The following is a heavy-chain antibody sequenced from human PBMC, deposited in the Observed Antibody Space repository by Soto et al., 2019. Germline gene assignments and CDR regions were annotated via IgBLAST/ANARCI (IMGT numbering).Heavy chain of an antibody. J-gene: IGHJ4*02. D-gene: IGHD2-15*01. V-gene: IGHV3-9*01. CDR2: ISWNSGSI. CDR3: AKAPVYCSGGSCYPYYFDY. Sequence: EVQLVESGGGLVQPGRSLRLSCAASGFTFDDYAMHWVRQAPGKGLEWVSGISWNSGSIGYADSVKGRFTISRDNAKNSLYLQMNSLRAEDTALYYCAKAPVYCSGGSCYPYYFDYWGQGTLVTVSS. CDR1: GFTFDDYA.